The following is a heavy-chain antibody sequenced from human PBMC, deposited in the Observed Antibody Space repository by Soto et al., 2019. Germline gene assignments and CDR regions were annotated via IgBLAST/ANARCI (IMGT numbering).Heavy chain of an antibody. V-gene: IGHV3-30-3*01. J-gene: IGHJ6*02. CDR1: GFTFSSYA. CDR2: ISYDGSNK. Sequence: QVQLVESGGGVVQSGRSLRLSCAASGFTFSSYAMHWVRQAPGKGLEWVAVISYDGSNKYYADSVKGRFTISRDNSKNTLYLQMNSLRAEDTAVYYCARDSNGDSTDYYGMDVWGQGTTVTVSS. CDR3: ARDSNGDSTDYYGMDV. D-gene: IGHD4-17*01.